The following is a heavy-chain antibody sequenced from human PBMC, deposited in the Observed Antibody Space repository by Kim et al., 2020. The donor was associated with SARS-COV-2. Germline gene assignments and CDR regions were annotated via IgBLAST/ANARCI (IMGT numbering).Heavy chain of an antibody. J-gene: IGHJ4*02. D-gene: IGHD5-12*01. Sequence: SETLSLTCAVSGGSISSGGYSWSWIRQPPGKGLEWIGYIYHSGSTYYNPSLKSRVTISVDRSKNQFSLKLSSVTAADTAVYYCARVRQYSGYAWGYYFDYWGQGTLVTVSS. CDR1: GGSISSGGYS. CDR3: ARVRQYSGYAWGYYFDY. CDR2: IYHSGST. V-gene: IGHV4-30-2*01.